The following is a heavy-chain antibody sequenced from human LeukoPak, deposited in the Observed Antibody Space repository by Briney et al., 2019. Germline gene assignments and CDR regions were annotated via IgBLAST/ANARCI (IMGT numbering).Heavy chain of an antibody. D-gene: IGHD2-8*01. CDR2: IYYSGNT. V-gene: IGHV4-39*07. CDR3: ARVPTVPYDMLNRWPFDY. Sequence: SETLSLTCTVSGGSISSSSYYWGWIRQPPGKGLEWIGSIYYSGNTYYNPSLKSRVTISVDTSKNQFSLKLSSVTAADTAVYYCARVPTVPYDMLNRWPFDYWGQGTLVTVSS. CDR1: GGSISSSSYY. J-gene: IGHJ4*02.